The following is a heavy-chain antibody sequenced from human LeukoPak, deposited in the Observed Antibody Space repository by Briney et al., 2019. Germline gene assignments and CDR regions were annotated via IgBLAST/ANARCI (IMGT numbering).Heavy chain of an antibody. CDR2: ISISGSTI. D-gene: IGHD3-10*01. J-gene: IGHJ4*02. Sequence: GGSLRLSCAASGFTFSSYEMNWVRQAPGKGLEWVSYISISGSTIYYADSVKGRFTISRDNAKNSLYLQMNSLRAEDTAVYYCAGFDYYGSESYYNHFDSWGQGTLVTVSS. V-gene: IGHV3-48*03. CDR1: GFTFSSYE. CDR3: AGFDYYGSESYYNHFDS.